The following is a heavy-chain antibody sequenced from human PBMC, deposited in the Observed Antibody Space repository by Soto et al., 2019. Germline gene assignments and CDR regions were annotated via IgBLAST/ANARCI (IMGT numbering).Heavy chain of an antibody. CDR2: ISWNSGSI. Sequence: GGSLRLSCAASGFILGDYGMHWVRQAPGKGLEWVAGISWNSGSIGYADSVQGRFTISRNNAKNSLYLQMNSLRAEDTAFYYCGNTPRRGGFDSWGQGTVVTVSS. J-gene: IGHJ4*02. V-gene: IGHV3-9*01. D-gene: IGHD1-1*01. CDR3: GNTPRRGGFDS. CDR1: GFILGDYG.